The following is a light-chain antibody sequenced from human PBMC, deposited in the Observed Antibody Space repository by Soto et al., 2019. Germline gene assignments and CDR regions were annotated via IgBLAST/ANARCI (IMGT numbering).Light chain of an antibody. CDR3: LQNNNYPLT. J-gene: IGKJ4*01. Sequence: AIPMTQSPSSLSASVGDRVTVTYRASQDIRSDVGWYQQKPGQAPKVLMYAASRLHSGVPSRFSGSGSGTDFVLTISSLQPEDVATYYCLQNNNYPLTFGGGTKVEIK. CDR2: AAS. CDR1: QDIRSD. V-gene: IGKV1-6*01.